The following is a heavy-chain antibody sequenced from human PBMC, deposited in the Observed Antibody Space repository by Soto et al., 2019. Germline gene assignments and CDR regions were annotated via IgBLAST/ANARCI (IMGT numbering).Heavy chain of an antibody. D-gene: IGHD4-17*01. V-gene: IGHV4-4*02. J-gene: IGHJ5*02. CDR1: GGSISNTNS. CDR3: ARNLGMTTMTP. CDR2: IYLSGNT. Sequence: QVQLQESGPGLVKPSGTLSLTCAVSGGSISNTNSWTWVRQPPGMGLEWIGEIYLSGNTNYSPSLRSRVSISVDKSKNQFSLNLTSVTAADTAVYYCARNLGMTTMTPWGQGTLVTVSS.